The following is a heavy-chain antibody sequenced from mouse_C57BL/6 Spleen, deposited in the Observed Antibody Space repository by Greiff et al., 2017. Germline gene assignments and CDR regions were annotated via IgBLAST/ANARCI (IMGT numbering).Heavy chain of an antibody. CDR3: AILYDGSSHWYFDV. CDR1: GYTFTSYW. Sequence: VQLQQPGAELVRPGSSVKLSCKASGYTFTSYWMHWVKQRPIQGLEWIGNIDPSDSETHYNQKFKDKATLTVDKSSSTAYMQLSSLTSEDSAVYYCAILYDGSSHWYFDVWGTGTTVTVSS. D-gene: IGHD1-1*01. V-gene: IGHV1-52*01. CDR2: IDPSDSET. J-gene: IGHJ1*03.